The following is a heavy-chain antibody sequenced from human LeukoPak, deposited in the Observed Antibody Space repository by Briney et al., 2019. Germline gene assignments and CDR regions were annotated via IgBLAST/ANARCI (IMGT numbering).Heavy chain of an antibody. CDR2: ISGSGGST. CDR1: GFTFSSYA. J-gene: IGHJ4*02. Sequence: PGGSLRLSCAASGFTFSSYAMSWARQAPGKGLEWVSAISGSGGSTYYADSVKGRFTISRDNSKNTLYLQMNSLRAEDTAVYYCAKGLQGIAAAGHDYWGQGTLVTVSS. CDR3: AKGLQGIAAAGHDY. V-gene: IGHV3-23*01. D-gene: IGHD6-13*01.